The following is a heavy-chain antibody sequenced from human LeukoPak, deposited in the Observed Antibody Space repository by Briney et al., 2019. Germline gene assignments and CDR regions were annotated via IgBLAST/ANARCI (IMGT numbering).Heavy chain of an antibody. Sequence: GGSLRLSCAASGFTFSSYAMSWVRQAPGKRLEWVSAISGSGGSTYYADSVKGRFTISRDNSKNTLYLQMNSLRAEDTAVYYCAKAVEAWFDSIHYFDYWGQGTLVTVSS. D-gene: IGHD3-9*01. V-gene: IGHV3-23*01. J-gene: IGHJ4*02. CDR3: AKAVEAWFDSIHYFDY. CDR2: ISGSGGST. CDR1: GFTFSSYA.